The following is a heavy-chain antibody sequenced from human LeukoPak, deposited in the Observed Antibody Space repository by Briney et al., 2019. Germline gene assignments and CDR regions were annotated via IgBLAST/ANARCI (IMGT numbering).Heavy chain of an antibody. D-gene: IGHD1-26*01. Sequence: GASVKVSCTVSGYTLTELSMHWVRQAPGKGLEWMGGFDPEDGETICAQKFQGRVTMTEDTSTDTAYMELSSLRSEDTAVYYCATCELSGSYFSYWGQGTLVTVSS. CDR3: ATCELSGSYFSY. CDR2: FDPEDGET. J-gene: IGHJ4*02. CDR1: GYTLTELS. V-gene: IGHV1-24*01.